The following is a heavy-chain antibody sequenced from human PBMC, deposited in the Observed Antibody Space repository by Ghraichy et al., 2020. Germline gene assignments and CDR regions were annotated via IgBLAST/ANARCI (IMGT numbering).Heavy chain of an antibody. CDR2: ISAYNGNT. Sequence: ASVKVSCKASGYTFTSYGISWVRQAPGQGLEWMGWISAYNGNTNYAQKLQGRVTMTTDTSTSTAYMELRSLRSDDTAVYYCARARSSRAQSMYDYWGQGTLVTVSS. CDR1: GYTFTSYG. J-gene: IGHJ4*02. CDR3: ARARSSRAQSMYDY. D-gene: IGHD2/OR15-2a*01. V-gene: IGHV1-18*04.